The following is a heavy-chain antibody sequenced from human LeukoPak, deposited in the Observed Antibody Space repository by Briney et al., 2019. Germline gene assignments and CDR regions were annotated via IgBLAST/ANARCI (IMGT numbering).Heavy chain of an antibody. CDR2: IYHTGNT. D-gene: IGHD5-12*01. CDR3: VRGGGSEVCDY. CDR1: GDSMSSSNW. J-gene: IGHJ4*02. V-gene: IGHV4-4*02. Sequence: SGTQSLTCAVSGDSMSSSNWWSWVRQPPGKGLEWIGEIYHTGNTNYSPSLKGRVTISADKSKNQFSLNVTSVTAADTAVYYCVRGGGSEVCDYWGQGTLVTVSS.